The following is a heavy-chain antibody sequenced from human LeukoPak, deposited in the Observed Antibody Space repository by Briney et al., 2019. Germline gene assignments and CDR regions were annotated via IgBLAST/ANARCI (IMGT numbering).Heavy chain of an antibody. V-gene: IGHV4-4*07. CDR2: IYTSGST. D-gene: IGHD6-19*01. J-gene: IGHJ6*02. CDR3: ARGRSGPGADYYYGMDV. CDR1: GGSINSYY. Sequence: SETLSLTCTVSGGSINSYYWTWIRQPAGKGLEWIGRIYTSGSTNYNPSLKSRLTMSVDTSKNQFPLKVSSVTAADTAVYYCARGRSGPGADYYYGMDVWGQGTTVTVSS.